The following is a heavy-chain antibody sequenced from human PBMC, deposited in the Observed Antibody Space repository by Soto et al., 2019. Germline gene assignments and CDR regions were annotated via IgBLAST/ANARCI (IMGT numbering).Heavy chain of an antibody. Sequence: QVQLQESGPGLVKPTENLSLTCTVSGGSISSYYWSWIRQPPGKGLEWIGYIYYSGSTNYNPSLKSRVTISVDTSKNQFSLKLSSVTAADTAVYYCARDRIVGATDDAFDIWGQGTMVTVSS. CDR3: ARDRIVGATDDAFDI. CDR1: GGSISSYY. CDR2: IYYSGST. V-gene: IGHV4-59*01. D-gene: IGHD1-26*01. J-gene: IGHJ3*02.